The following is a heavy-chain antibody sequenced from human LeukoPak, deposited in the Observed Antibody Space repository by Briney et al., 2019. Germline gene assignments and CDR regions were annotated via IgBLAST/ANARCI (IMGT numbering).Heavy chain of an antibody. J-gene: IGHJ6*03. CDR1: GFTFSSYA. D-gene: IGHD4-17*01. CDR3: AKGYYGDYVYYYYVDV. CDR2: ISGSGGST. V-gene: IGHV3-23*01. Sequence: GSLRLSCAASGFTFSSYAMSWVRQAPGKGLEWVSVISGSGGSTYYADSVKGRFTISRDNSKNTLYLQMNSLRAEDTAVYYCAKGYYGDYVYYYYVDVWGKGTTVTVSS.